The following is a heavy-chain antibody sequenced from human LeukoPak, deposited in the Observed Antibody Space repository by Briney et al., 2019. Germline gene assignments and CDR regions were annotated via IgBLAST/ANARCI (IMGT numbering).Heavy chain of an antibody. D-gene: IGHD2-21*02. V-gene: IGHV5-51*01. CDR3: ARYPGGDIDY. Sequence: GESPQISCKGSGYIFTNYWIGWVRQMTGKGLEWMGIIYHGDSDNRYSPSFQGQVTISADRSINTAFLQWSSLKASDTAMYYCARYPGGDIDYWGQGTLVTVSA. J-gene: IGHJ4*02. CDR1: GYIFTNYW. CDR2: IYHGDSDN.